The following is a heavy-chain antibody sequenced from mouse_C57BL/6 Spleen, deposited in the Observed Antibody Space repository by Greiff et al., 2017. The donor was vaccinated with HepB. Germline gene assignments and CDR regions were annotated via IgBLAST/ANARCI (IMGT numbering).Heavy chain of an antibody. CDR3: ANYYGSWTWFAY. Sequence: VQLQQSGPELVKPGASVKISCKASGYSFTGYYMNWVKQSPEKSLEWIGEINPSTGGTTYNQKFKAKATLTVDKSSSTAYMQLKSLTSEDSAVYYCANYYGSWTWFAYWGQGTLVTVSA. CDR1: GYSFTGYY. J-gene: IGHJ3*01. D-gene: IGHD1-1*01. CDR2: INPSTGGT. V-gene: IGHV1-42*01.